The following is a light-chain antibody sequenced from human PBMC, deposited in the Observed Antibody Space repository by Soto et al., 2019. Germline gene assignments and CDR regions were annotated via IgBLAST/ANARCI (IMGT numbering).Light chain of an antibody. CDR3: QQSSDFPLT. V-gene: IGKV1D-12*01. CDR2: AAT. Sequence: DIEITQTPSFVSASLVDRVTITCRASQGISSWLAWYQQKPGKAPKLLIYAATILQSGVPSRFSGSESGTDFSLTISSLQPEDFATYFCQQSSDFPLTFGGGTRLEIK. J-gene: IGKJ5*01. CDR1: QGISSW.